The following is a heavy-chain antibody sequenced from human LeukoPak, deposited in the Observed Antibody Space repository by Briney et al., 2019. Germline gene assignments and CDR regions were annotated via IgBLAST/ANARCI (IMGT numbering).Heavy chain of an antibody. V-gene: IGHV1-2*02. D-gene: IGHD2-15*01. CDR2: INPNSGGT. CDR1: GYTFTGYY. J-gene: IGHJ5*02. Sequence: ASVKVSCKASGYTFTGYYMHWVRQAPGQGLEWMGWINPNSGGTNYAQKFQGRVTMTRDTSISTAYMELSRLRSDDTAVYYCARDRHGYCSGGSCRNWFDPWGQGTLVTVSS. CDR3: ARDRHGYCSGGSCRNWFDP.